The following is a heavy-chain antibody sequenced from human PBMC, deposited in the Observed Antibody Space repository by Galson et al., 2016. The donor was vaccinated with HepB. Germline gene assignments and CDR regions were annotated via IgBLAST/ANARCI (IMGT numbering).Heavy chain of an antibody. V-gene: IGHV1-8*01. CDR3: ARAGWKEPIPEF. D-gene: IGHD1-1*01. Sequence: SVKVSCKASRYTFTSYDINWVRQAAGQGLEWMGWMNPDSGNTFYAQKFQGRVTMTRDTSISTAYLELSSLRSDDTAVYYCARAGWKEPIPEFWGQGTLVTVAS. CDR2: MNPDSGNT. J-gene: IGHJ4*02. CDR1: RYTFTSYD.